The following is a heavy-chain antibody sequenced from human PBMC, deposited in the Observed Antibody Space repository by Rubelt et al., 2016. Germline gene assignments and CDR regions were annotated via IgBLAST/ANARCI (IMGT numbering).Heavy chain of an antibody. J-gene: IGHJ4*02. Sequence: QVQLQQWGAGLVKPSETLSLTCTVSGGSISSSSYYWGWIRQPPGKGLEWIGYIYYSGSIYYTPALKMRVTISVDKSKNQFSLKLSSVTAADTAVYYCARLTDDSGFDYWGQGTLVTVSS. CDR2: IYYSGSI. CDR3: ARLTDDSGFDY. V-gene: IGHV4-61*05. D-gene: IGHD1-14*01. CDR1: GGSISSSSYY.